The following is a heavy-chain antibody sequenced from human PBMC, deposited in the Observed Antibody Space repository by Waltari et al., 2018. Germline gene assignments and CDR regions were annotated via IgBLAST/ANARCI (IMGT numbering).Heavy chain of an antibody. CDR2: ISGSGGST. Sequence: EVQLLESGGGLVQPGGSLRLSCAASGFTFSSYAMTWARQAPGKGLEWVSAISGSGGSTYYADSVKGRFTISRDNSKNTLYLQMNSLRAEDTAVYYCAKGRSSTENTYFDYWGQGTLVTVSS. D-gene: IGHD2-2*01. CDR1: GFTFSSYA. V-gene: IGHV3-23*01. CDR3: AKGRSSTENTYFDY. J-gene: IGHJ4*02.